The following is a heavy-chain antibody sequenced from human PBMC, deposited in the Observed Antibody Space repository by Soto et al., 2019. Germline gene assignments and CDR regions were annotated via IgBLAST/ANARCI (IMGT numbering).Heavy chain of an antibody. V-gene: IGHV2-5*02. CDR3: AHAYGGRSLY. J-gene: IGHJ4*02. D-gene: IGHD1-26*01. Sequence: QITLKESGPTLVKPTQTLTLTCTFSGFSLTTDRVGVGWIRQPPGEALEWLAVIYWDDSKTYRPSLESRLTITQYTSKNQAALTMTNMDSLDTATYYCAHAYGGRSLYWGQGTLVTVSS. CDR1: GFSLTTDRVG. CDR2: IYWDDSK.